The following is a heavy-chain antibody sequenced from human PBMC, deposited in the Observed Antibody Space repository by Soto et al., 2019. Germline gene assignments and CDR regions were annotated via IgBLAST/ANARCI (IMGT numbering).Heavy chain of an antibody. J-gene: IGHJ4*02. D-gene: IGHD3-16*02. CDR2: IYYSGIT. CDR1: GGSISSSY. V-gene: IGHV4-59*01. CDR3: ARGSSPLPPIAF. Sequence: SETLSLTCTVSGGSISSSYWNWIRQPPGKGLEWIGYIYYSGITNYNPSLKSRVTISVDTSKTHFSLKLTSVTAADTAVYYCARGSSPLPPIAFWGQGTLVTVSS.